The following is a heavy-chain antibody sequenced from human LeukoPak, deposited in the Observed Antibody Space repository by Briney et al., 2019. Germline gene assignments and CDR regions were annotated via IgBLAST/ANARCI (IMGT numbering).Heavy chain of an antibody. Sequence: GGSLRLSCAASGFTFTSYARSWVRQTPGKGLWWVASMSGGGDSDYYAESVKGRFTVSRDKSKNTLYVQMNSLRADDTAVYYCTKDASYARENDNSGFFIDWGQGTLVTVSS. V-gene: IGHV3-23*01. D-gene: IGHD3-22*01. CDR2: MSGGGDSD. CDR1: GFTFTSYA. CDR3: TKDASYARENDNSGFFID. J-gene: IGHJ4*02.